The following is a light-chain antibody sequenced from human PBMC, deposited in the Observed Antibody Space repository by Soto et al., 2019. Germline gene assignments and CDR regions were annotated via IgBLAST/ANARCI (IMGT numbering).Light chain of an antibody. CDR3: RQSYSTSLT. Sequence: DIQMTQSPSSLSASVGDRVTITCRASQSISSRLDWYAHKPGKAAKNLMYAASSMQSGVPSRGISSGACTDYTRPISSLQPADVLTNYCRQSYSTSLTFGGGTKVDIK. CDR1: QSISSR. J-gene: IGKJ4*01. CDR2: AAS. V-gene: IGKV1-39*01.